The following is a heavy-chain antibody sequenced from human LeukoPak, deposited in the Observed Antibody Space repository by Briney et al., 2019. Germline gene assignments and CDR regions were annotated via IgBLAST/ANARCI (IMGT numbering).Heavy chain of an antibody. D-gene: IGHD3-10*01. CDR3: AKKVVATAVDYYGSGSYYNGIDY. J-gene: IGHJ4*02. CDR1: GFTFSNYN. V-gene: IGHV3-30-3*01. Sequence: PGGSLRLSCAASGFTFSNYNTHWVRQAPGKGLEWVAVISYDLSNEYYADSVKGRFTISRDNSKNTLYLQMNSLRAEDTAVYYCAKKVVATAVDYYGSGSYYNGIDYWGQGTLVTVSS. CDR2: ISYDLSNE.